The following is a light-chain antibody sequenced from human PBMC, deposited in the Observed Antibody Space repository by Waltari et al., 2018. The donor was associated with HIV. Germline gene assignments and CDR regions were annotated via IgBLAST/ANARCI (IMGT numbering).Light chain of an antibody. V-gene: IGKV2-28*01. CDR3: MQALEMWT. CDR2: LAS. Sequence: IVMTQSPLSLSVTPGEPASISCRSNQILLHKNGYNYLDWYLQKPGQSPQLLIYLASKRASGVPNRVSGSGSGTDFTLKINRVEAADVGVYYCMQALEMWTFGQGTKVEIK. CDR1: QILLHKNGYNY. J-gene: IGKJ1*01.